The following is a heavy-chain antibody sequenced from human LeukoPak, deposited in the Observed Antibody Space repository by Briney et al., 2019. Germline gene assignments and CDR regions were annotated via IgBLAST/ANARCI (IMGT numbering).Heavy chain of an antibody. CDR3: AKNPRYLHSPLFDY. V-gene: IGHV3-23*01. Sequence: PGGSLRLPCAASGFTFSSYAMSWVRQAPGKGLEWVSAISGSGGSTYYADSVKGRFTISRDNSKNTLYLQMNSLRAEDTAVYYCAKNPRYLHSPLFDYWGQGTLVTVSS. CDR1: GFTFSSYA. CDR2: ISGSGGST. J-gene: IGHJ4*02. D-gene: IGHD3-16*02.